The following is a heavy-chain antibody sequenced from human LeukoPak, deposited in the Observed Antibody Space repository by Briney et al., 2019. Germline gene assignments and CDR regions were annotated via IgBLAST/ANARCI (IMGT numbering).Heavy chain of an antibody. Sequence: PSETLSLTCTVSGGSISSYYWSWIRQPPGKGLEWIGYIYYSGSTNYNPSLKSRVTISVDTSKNQFSLKLRSVTAADTAVYYCARGDPRRHCSGGSCYSVEVWFDYWGQGTLVTVSS. CDR1: GGSISSYY. D-gene: IGHD2-15*01. V-gene: IGHV4-59*12. CDR3: ARGDPRRHCSGGSCYSVEVWFDY. J-gene: IGHJ4*02. CDR2: IYYSGST.